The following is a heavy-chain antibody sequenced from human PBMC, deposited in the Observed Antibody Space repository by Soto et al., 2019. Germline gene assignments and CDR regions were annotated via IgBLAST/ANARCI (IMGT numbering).Heavy chain of an antibody. CDR1: GDSISGSY. Sequence: SETLSLTCVVSGDSISGSYWSWIRQPPGRGLEWIGYVYNIGSTKYNPSLKSRAFISVDTSKNQFSLKLTTVTAADTAVYYCSRGNYASGTFRGRTYYFAYRGQGTPVTVSS. D-gene: IGHD3-16*02. J-gene: IGHJ4*02. V-gene: IGHV4-59*01. CDR3: SRGNYASGTFRGRTYYFAY. CDR2: VYNIGST.